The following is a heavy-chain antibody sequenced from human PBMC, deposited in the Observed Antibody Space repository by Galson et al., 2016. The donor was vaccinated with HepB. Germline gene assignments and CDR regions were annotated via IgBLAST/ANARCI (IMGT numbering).Heavy chain of an antibody. CDR2: ISSDSSSI. J-gene: IGHJ6*03. Sequence: SLRLSCAASGFIFSRYNINWVRQGPGKGLEWVSYISSDSSSISYAGSVKGRLPISRDNAKNLVYLQMNSLRDEDTAVYYCAREDYYYMDVWGKGTTVTVS. CDR1: GFIFSRYN. V-gene: IGHV3-48*02. CDR3: AREDYYYMDV.